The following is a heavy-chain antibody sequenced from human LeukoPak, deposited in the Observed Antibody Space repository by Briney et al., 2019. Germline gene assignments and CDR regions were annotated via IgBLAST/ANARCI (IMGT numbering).Heavy chain of an antibody. J-gene: IGHJ4*02. CDR3: AKGGGIVATIYRSDY. CDR2: ISGSGGST. D-gene: IGHD5-12*01. Sequence: GGSLRLSCAASGFTFSSYAMSWVRQAPGKELEWVSAISGSGGSTYYADSVKGRFTISRDNSKNTLYLQMNSLRAEDTAVYYCAKGGGIVATIYRSDYWGQGTLVTVSS. V-gene: IGHV3-23*01. CDR1: GFTFSSYA.